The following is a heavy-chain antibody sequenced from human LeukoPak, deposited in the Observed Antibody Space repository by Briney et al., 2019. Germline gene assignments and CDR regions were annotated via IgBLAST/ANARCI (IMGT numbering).Heavy chain of an antibody. Sequence: PSETLSLTCTVSGGSISSHYWSWIRQPPGKGLEWIGYIYYSGSTNYNPSLKSRVTILVDMSKNLFSLKLSSVTAADTAVYYCARLGGYCSNGVCYTGYFDDWGQGALVTVSS. D-gene: IGHD2-8*01. CDR3: ARLGGYCSNGVCYTGYFDD. J-gene: IGHJ4*02. V-gene: IGHV4-59*08. CDR2: IYYSGST. CDR1: GGSISSHY.